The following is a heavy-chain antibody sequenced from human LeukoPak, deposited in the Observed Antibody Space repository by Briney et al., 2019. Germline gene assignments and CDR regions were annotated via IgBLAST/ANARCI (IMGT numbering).Heavy chain of an antibody. V-gene: IGHV3-23*01. CDR2: VSGSGDRT. Sequence: GGSLRLSCAVSGFTFSNYDMSWVRQAPGKGLEWVSAVSGSGDRTYYADSVKGRFTISRDNSKNTLYLQMNSLRAGDTAVYYCAKRGTYFGGFDYWGKGTTVTVSS. J-gene: IGHJ6*04. CDR3: AKRGTYFGGFDY. CDR1: GFTFSNYD. D-gene: IGHD1-26*01.